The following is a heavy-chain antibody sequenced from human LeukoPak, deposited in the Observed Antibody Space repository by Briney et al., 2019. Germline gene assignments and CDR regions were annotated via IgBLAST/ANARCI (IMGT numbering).Heavy chain of an antibody. CDR3: AREGGITMVRGVIGPYYYYGMDV. Sequence: GGSLRLSCAASGFTFSSYSMNWVRQAPGKGLEWVSSISSSSSYIYYADSVKGRFTISRDNAKNSLYLQMNSLRAEDTAVYYCAREGGITMVRGVIGPYYYYGMDVWGQGTTVTVSS. CDR1: GFTFSSYS. CDR2: ISSSSSYI. V-gene: IGHV3-21*01. J-gene: IGHJ6*02. D-gene: IGHD3-10*01.